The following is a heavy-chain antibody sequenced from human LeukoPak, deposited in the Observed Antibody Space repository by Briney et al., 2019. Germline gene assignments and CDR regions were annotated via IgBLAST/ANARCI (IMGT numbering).Heavy chain of an antibody. J-gene: IGHJ4*02. CDR1: GFTFSDYY. V-gene: IGHV3-11*01. D-gene: IGHD3-3*01. CDR3: ARSRITIFGVYDY. Sequence: PGGSLRLSCAASGFTFSDYYMSCIRQAPGKGLEWFSYISSSGSTIYYADSVKGRFTISRDNAENSLYLQMNSLRAEDTAVYYCARSRITIFGVYDYWGQGTLVTVSS. CDR2: ISSSGSTI.